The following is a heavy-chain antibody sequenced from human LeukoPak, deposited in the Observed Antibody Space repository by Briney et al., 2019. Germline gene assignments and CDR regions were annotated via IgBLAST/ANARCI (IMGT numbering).Heavy chain of an antibody. D-gene: IGHD3-3*01. J-gene: IGHJ5*02. CDR1: GFTFSSYA. Sequence: GGSLRLSCAASGFTFSSYAMSWVRQAPGEGLEWVSAISGSGGSTYYADSVKGRFTISRDNSKNTLYLQMNSLRAEDTAVYYCAKGGKITIFGVVTKNWFDPWGQGTLVTVSS. CDR2: ISGSGGST. CDR3: AKGGKITIFGVVTKNWFDP. V-gene: IGHV3-23*01.